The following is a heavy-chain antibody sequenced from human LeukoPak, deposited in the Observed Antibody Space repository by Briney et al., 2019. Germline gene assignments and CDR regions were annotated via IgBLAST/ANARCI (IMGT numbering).Heavy chain of an antibody. Sequence: ASVKVSCKASGYTITGYYMHWVRQAPGQGLEWRGWINPNSGGTNYAQKFQGRVTMTTDTSTNTAYMELRSLRSDDTAVYFCARDRDYRASYFDYWGQGTLVTVSS. CDR3: ARDRDYRASYFDY. CDR1: GYTITGYY. D-gene: IGHD4-11*01. J-gene: IGHJ4*02. V-gene: IGHV1-2*02. CDR2: INPNSGGT.